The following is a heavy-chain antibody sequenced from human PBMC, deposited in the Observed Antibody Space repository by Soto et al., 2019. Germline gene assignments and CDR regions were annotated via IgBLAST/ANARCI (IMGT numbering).Heavy chain of an antibody. J-gene: IGHJ6*02. CDR2: ISGSGDKT. CDR1: GFSFSSYA. CDR3: AKGVAAATYYYGLDV. V-gene: IGHV3-23*01. D-gene: IGHD6-13*01. Sequence: PGGSLRLSCAASGFSFSSYAMSWVRQAPGKGLEWVSGISGSGDKTYYTDSVMGRFTISRDNSKNSLFLQVNSLRAEDTAVYYCAKGVAAATYYYGLDVWGQGTTVTVSS.